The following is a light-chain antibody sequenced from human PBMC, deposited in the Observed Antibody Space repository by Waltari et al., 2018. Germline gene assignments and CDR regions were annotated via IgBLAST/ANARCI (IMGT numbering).Light chain of an antibody. CDR1: QSVSRNF. J-gene: IGKJ2*02. CDR3: QQYADSPCT. Sequence: EIVLTQSPGTLSLSPGERATLPCRASQSVSRNFLAWYRQTPGQAPMLLIYDASSRPTGTPDRFSGSGSGTDFTLTISILEPEDFAVYYCQQYADSPCTFGQGTKLEIK. V-gene: IGKV3-20*01. CDR2: DAS.